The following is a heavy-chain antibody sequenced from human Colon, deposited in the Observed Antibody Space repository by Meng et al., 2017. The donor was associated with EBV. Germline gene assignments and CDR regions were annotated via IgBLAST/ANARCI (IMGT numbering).Heavy chain of an antibody. J-gene: IGHJ4*02. CDR1: GGSISSSHW. D-gene: IGHD2-21*01. CDR3: ARVWQSLTAFFDS. V-gene: IGHV4-4*02. CDR2: VYHTGST. Sequence: GRLKGSGPGLGKPSGTLSLTCAASGGSISSSHWWTWVRQPPGKGLEWIGEVYHTGSTKYNPSLKSRLTISVDKSKNQFSLNLTSVTAADTAVYYCARVWQSLTAFFDSWGQGTLSPSPQ.